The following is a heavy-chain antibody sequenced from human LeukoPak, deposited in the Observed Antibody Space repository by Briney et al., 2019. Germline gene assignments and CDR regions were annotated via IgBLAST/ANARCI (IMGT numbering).Heavy chain of an antibody. D-gene: IGHD6-13*01. Sequence: ASVKVSCKASVYTFTGYYMHWVRQAPGQGLEWMGWINPNSGGTNYAQKFQGRVTMTRDTSISTAYMELSRLRSDDTAVYYCARGLYYEQQLVTDSGWFDPWGQGTLVTVSS. CDR2: INPNSGGT. CDR1: VYTFTGYY. V-gene: IGHV1-2*02. J-gene: IGHJ5*02. CDR3: ARGLYYEQQLVTDSGWFDP.